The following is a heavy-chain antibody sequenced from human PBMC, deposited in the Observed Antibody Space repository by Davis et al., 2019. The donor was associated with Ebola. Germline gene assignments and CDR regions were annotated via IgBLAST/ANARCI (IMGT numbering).Heavy chain of an antibody. CDR2: IYYSGST. J-gene: IGHJ6*02. CDR3: ARGGGTAAGYYYYGMDV. V-gene: IGHV4-59*12. D-gene: IGHD6-13*01. CDR1: GGSISSYY. Sequence: SETLSLTCTVSGGSISSYYWNWIRQPPGKGLEWIGYIYYSGSTNYNPSLKSRVTISVDTSKNQFSLKLSSVTAADTAVYYCARGGGTAAGYYYYGMDVWGQGTTVTVSS.